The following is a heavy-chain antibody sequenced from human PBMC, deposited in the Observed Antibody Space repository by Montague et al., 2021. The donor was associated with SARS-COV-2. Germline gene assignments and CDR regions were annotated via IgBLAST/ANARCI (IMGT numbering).Heavy chain of an antibody. CDR3: VATYNGNWYYFDY. D-gene: IGHD6-13*01. V-gene: IGHV4-39*01. CDR2: LHYAGSA. Sequence: SDTLSLTRSVSGGSFSSGDSYWGWLRQAPGKGLEWIGDLHYAGSAYYNPSLRSRVTISADTSKNQFSLKLNSVTAADTAVYYCVATYNGNWYYFDYWGQGTLVTVSS. J-gene: IGHJ4*02. CDR1: GGSFSSGDSY.